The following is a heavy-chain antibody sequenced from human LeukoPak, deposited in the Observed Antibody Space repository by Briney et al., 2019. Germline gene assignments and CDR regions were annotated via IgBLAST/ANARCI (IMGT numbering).Heavy chain of an antibody. J-gene: IGHJ6*02. V-gene: IGHV1-69*04. CDR1: GGTFSSYA. CDR2: IIPILGIA. CDR3: AIDPGSGSYYYYYGMDV. D-gene: IGHD1-26*01. Sequence: GASVKVSCKASGGTFSSYAISWVRQAPGQGLEWMGRIIPILGIANYAQKFQGRVTITADKSTSTAYMELSSLRSEDTAVYYCAIDPGSGSYYYYYGMDVWGQGTTVTVSS.